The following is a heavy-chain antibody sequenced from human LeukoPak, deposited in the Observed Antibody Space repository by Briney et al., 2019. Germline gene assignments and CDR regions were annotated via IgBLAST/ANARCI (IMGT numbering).Heavy chain of an antibody. Sequence: GGSLRLSCAASGFTFTTYTIHWVRQAPGQGLEYVSAVVGNGGTTYYANSVKGRFTISRDNSKNTVYLQMGSLRAEDTAVYYCARERAFFYFDYWGQGALVTVSS. CDR3: ARERAFFYFDY. V-gene: IGHV3-64*01. CDR2: VVGNGGTT. J-gene: IGHJ4*02. CDR1: GFTFTTYT. D-gene: IGHD3-3*01.